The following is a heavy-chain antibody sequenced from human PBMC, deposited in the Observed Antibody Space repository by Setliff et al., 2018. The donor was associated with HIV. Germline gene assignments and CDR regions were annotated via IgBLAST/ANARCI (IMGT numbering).Heavy chain of an antibody. J-gene: IGHJ2*01. Sequence: SETLSLTCVVSGYSISSSYWWGWIRQPPGKGLEWIGRIGYIYKGGSTYYNPSLKSRVTVSEDTSKNQFSLKLRSVTAVDTAVYYCARSALWFGEADWYFDLWGRGTLVTVSS. CDR2: IYKGGST. V-gene: IGHV4-28*01. CDR1: GYSISSSYW. D-gene: IGHD3-10*01. CDR3: ARSALWFGEADWYFDL.